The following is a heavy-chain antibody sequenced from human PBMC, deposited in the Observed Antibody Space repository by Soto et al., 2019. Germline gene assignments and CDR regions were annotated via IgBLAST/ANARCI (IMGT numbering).Heavy chain of an antibody. D-gene: IGHD3-22*01. V-gene: IGHV1-46*03. Sequence: QVQLVQSGAEVEKPGASVKVSCKASGYTFTRHYIHWLRQAPGQGLEWMGEINPSGGITSYAQKFQDRLTLTRDTSTRTVYMELSSLRSEDTAVYFCARADYYDSSGLDYRGGGFDVWGRGTVVIVSS. J-gene: IGHJ3*01. CDR2: INPSGGIT. CDR1: GYTFTRHY. CDR3: ARADYYDSSGLDYRGGGFDV.